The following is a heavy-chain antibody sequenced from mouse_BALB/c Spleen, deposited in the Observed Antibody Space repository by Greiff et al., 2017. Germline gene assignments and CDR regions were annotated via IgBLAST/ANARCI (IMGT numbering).Heavy chain of an antibody. V-gene: IGHV7-3*02. J-gene: IGHJ4*01. CDR1: GFTFTDYY. CDR3: ARDRYYAMDD. Sequence: EVKLVESGGGLVQPGGSLRLSCATSGFTFTDYYMSWVRQPPGKALEWLGFIRNKANGYTTEYSASVKGRFTISRDNSQSILYLQMNTLRAEDSATYYCARDRYYAMDDWGQGTSVTVSS. CDR2: IRNKANGYTT.